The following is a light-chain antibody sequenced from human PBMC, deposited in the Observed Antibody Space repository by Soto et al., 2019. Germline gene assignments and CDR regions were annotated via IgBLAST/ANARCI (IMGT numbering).Light chain of an antibody. J-gene: IGKJ2*01. CDR1: QSVSSN. V-gene: IGKV3-15*01. Sequence: EIVMTQSPATLSVSPGERATLSCRASQSVSSNLAWYQQKPGQAPRLLIYGASTRATGIPARFSGSGSGTEFTLSISRLEPEDFAVYYCQQYETSPYAFGQGTKLEI. CDR2: GAS. CDR3: QQYETSPYA.